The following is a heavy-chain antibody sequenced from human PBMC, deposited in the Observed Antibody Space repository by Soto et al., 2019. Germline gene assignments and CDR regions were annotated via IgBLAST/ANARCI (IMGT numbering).Heavy chain of an antibody. Sequence: SSETLSLTCAVYGGSFSGYYWSWIRQPPGKGLEWIGEINHSGSTNYNPSLKSRVTISVDTSKNQFSLKLSSVTAADTAVYYCARVGRGFYYYMDVWGKGTTVTVSS. J-gene: IGHJ6*03. CDR2: INHSGST. V-gene: IGHV4-34*01. CDR3: ARVGRGFYYYMDV. CDR1: GGSFSGYY. D-gene: IGHD3-10*01.